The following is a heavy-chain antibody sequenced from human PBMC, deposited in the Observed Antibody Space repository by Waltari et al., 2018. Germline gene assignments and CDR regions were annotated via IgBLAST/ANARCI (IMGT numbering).Heavy chain of an antibody. V-gene: IGHV3-23*01. Sequence: EVQLLESGGGLVQPGGCLRLPCAALGFTFRNFAMSGVRQAPGKGLEWVSGITGSGDNTYYAGSVKGRFTISRDNSKNTLSLQMNSLRDDDTAVYSCAKNANANYINWFDPWGQGTLVTVSS. CDR2: ITGSGDNT. J-gene: IGHJ5*02. CDR1: GFTFRNFA. D-gene: IGHD1-7*01. CDR3: AKNANANYINWFDP.